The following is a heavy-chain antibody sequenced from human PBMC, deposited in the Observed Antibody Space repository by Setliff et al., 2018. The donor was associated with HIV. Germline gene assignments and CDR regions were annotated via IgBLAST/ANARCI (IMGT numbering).Heavy chain of an antibody. J-gene: IGHJ1*01. CDR2: INHSGTT. CDR1: GESFSAYY. V-gene: IGHV4-34*01. CDR3: ARRERYCSGTTCYRYFQH. D-gene: IGHD2-2*01. Sequence: SETLSLTCAVFGESFSAYYWNWIRQTPGKGLEWIGEINHSGTTNYNPSLNSRVTISVDTSNKRFSLTLRSATAADTALYYCARRERYCSGTTCYRYFQHWGQGTLVTVSS.